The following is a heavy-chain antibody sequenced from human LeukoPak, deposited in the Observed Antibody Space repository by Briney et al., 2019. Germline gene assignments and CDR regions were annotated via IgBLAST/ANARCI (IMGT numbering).Heavy chain of an antibody. Sequence: GGSLRLSCAASGFTLSSNYVGWVRQAPGKGLEWVSHIYSSGNTYRADSVKGRFTISRDTSENMVFLQMNSLRAEDTAVYYCAKGGGFGKYYFDYWGQGTLVTVSS. D-gene: IGHD3-16*01. J-gene: IGHJ4*02. CDR1: GFTLSSNY. V-gene: IGHV3-66*01. CDR3: AKGGGFGKYYFDY. CDR2: IYSSGNT.